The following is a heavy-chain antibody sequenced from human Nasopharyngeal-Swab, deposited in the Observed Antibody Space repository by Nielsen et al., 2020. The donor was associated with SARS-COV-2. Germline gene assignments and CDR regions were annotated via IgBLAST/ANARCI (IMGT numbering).Heavy chain of an antibody. J-gene: IGHJ6*02. CDR1: GYTFTSYG. CDR3: ARDSDIVVVPAANYYYYGMDV. CDR2: ISAYNGNT. Sequence: ASVKVSCKASGYTFTSYGISWVRQAPGQGLEWMGWISAYNGNTNYAQKLQGRVTMTTDTSTSTAYMELSRLRSDDTAVYYCARDSDIVVVPAANYYYYGMDVWGQGTTVTVSS. D-gene: IGHD2-2*01. V-gene: IGHV1-18*01.